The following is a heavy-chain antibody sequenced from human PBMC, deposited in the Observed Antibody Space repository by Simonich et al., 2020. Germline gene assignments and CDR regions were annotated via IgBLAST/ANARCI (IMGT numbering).Heavy chain of an antibody. D-gene: IGHD6-13*01. V-gene: IGHV4-39*01. J-gene: IGHJ3*02. CDR1: GGSISSSSYY. CDR3: ARHAGFAFDI. Sequence: QLQLQESGPGLVKPSETLSLTCTVSGGSISSSSYYWGWIRQPPGRGLEWIGSIYYRGRTHYNPSLTRRDTRSVDTSKNQFSLKLSSVTAADTAVYYCARHAGFAFDIWGQGTMVTVSS. CDR2: IYYRGRT.